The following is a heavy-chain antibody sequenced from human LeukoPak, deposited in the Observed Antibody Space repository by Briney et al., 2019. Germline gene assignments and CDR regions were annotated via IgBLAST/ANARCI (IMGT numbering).Heavy chain of an antibody. CDR3: ARGHYGLDV. CDR1: GFTFSDHY. V-gene: IGHV3-11*01. CDR2: IYSSSSDI. J-gene: IGHJ6*02. Sequence: GGSLRLSRAASGFTFSDHYGSWIRQAPGKGLEWVSYIYSSSSDIYYADSVKGRFTISRDNAKNLLHLQMDSLRVEDTAEYYCARGHYGLDVWGQGTSVTVSS.